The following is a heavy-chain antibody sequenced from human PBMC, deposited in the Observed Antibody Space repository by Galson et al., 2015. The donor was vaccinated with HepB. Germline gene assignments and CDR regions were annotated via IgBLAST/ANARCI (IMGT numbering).Heavy chain of an antibody. CDR1: RFTFNNYG. J-gene: IGHJ6*02. D-gene: IGHD3-9*01. CDR3: AGQYYDVLTGYSNGMDV. V-gene: IGHV3-33*01. CDR2: ISYDGSGK. Sequence: SLRLSCAASRFTFNNYGFHWVRQAPGRGLEWVAFISYDGSGKFYGDSVRGRLTISRDNSKNTLFLQMNSLRGEDTAVYFCAGQYYDVLTGYSNGMDVWGQGTTVIVSS.